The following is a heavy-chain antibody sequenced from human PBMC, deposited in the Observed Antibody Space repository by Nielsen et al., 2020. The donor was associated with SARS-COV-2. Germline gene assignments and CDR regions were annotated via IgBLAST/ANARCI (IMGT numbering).Heavy chain of an antibody. CDR1: GGSISSGGYY. J-gene: IGHJ4*02. V-gene: IGHV4-39*01. Sequence: SETLSLTCTVSGGSISSGGYYWSWIRQPPGKGLEWIGSIYYSGSTYYNPSLKSRVTISVDTSKNQFSLKLSSVTAADTAVYYCASSYDILTGYYADYWGQGTLVTVSS. CDR3: ASSYDILTGYYADY. CDR2: IYYSGST. D-gene: IGHD3-9*01.